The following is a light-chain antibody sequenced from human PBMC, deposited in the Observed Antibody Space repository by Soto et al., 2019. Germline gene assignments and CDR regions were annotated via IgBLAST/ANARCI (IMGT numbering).Light chain of an antibody. J-gene: IGLJ2*01. CDR2: RNN. Sequence: QSVLTQPPSVSGAPGQRVTISCTGSSSNIGAGYDVHWYQQLPGTAPKLLMYRNNNRPSGVPDRFSGSKSGTSASLAITGLRAEDEADYYCQSSDSSLRGVFGGGTKLTVL. CDR1: SSNIGAGYD. V-gene: IGLV1-40*01. CDR3: QSSDSSLRGV.